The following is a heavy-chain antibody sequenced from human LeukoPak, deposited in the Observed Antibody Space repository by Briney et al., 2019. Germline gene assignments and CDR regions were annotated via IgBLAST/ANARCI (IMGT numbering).Heavy chain of an antibody. CDR3: AKGYDYVWGSYRSQFDY. V-gene: IGHV3-23*01. Sequence: GGSLRLSRSASGFTFSSYAMSGVRQAPRRGLEWVSAISVSGGSTYYADSVKGRFTISRDNSKNTLYLQMNSLRAEDTAVYYCAKGYDYVWGSYRSQFDYWGQGTLVTVSS. D-gene: IGHD3-16*02. CDR2: ISVSGGST. J-gene: IGHJ4*02. CDR1: GFTFSSYA.